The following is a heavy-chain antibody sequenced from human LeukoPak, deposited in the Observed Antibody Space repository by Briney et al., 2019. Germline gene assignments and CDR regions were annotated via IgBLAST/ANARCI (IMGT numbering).Heavy chain of an antibody. CDR1: GFTFSSYG. D-gene: IGHD1-26*01. J-gene: IGHJ5*02. V-gene: IGHV3-33*06. CDR2: IWYDGSNK. CDR3: AKSGSYSSPHWFDP. Sequence: GRSLRLSCAASGFTFSSYGMHWVRQAPGKGLEWVAVIWYDGSNKYYADSVKGRFTISRDNSKNTLYLQMNSLRAEDTAVYYCAKSGSYSSPHWFDPWGQGTLVTVSS.